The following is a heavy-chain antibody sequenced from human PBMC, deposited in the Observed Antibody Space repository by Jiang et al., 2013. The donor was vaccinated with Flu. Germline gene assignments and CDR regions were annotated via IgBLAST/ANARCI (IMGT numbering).Heavy chain of an antibody. Sequence: VQLVESGGGLVQPGGSLRLSCAASGFTFNIYPMNWVRQAPGKGLEWIAHVRPDVNDRFYADSVRGRFTISRDNARSSLFLQMNNLRVEDTAVYYCVTDNVYAFESWGQGTLVTVSS. D-gene: IGHD5/OR15-5a*01. J-gene: IGHJ4*02. V-gene: IGHV3-48*01. CDR3: VTDNVYAFES. CDR1: GFTFNIYP. CDR2: VRPDVNDR.